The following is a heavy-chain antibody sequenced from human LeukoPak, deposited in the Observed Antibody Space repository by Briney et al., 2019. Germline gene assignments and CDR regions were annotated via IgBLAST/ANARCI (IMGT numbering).Heavy chain of an antibody. CDR1: GASINDYY. CDR2: VSYSGTT. Sequence: SETLSLTCSVSGASINDYYWSWIRQPPGEGLQWIGYVSYSGTTNYSPSLKSRLSISVDMSKNQFSLKLNSVTAADTAVYYCACRGYCSSTSCHKTRYYYYMDVWGKGTTVTVSS. CDR3: ACRGYCSSTSCHKTRYYYYMDV. J-gene: IGHJ6*03. D-gene: IGHD2-2*01. V-gene: IGHV4-59*01.